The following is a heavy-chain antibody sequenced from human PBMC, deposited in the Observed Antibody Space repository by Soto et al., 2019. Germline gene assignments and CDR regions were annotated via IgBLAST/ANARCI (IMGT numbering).Heavy chain of an antibody. CDR3: AKVSDSSGWKYYYYGMDV. CDR1: GFTFSSYA. J-gene: IGHJ6*02. V-gene: IGHV3-23*01. D-gene: IGHD6-19*01. CDR2: ISGSGGST. Sequence: GGSLRLSCAASGFTFSSYAMSWVRQAPGKGLEWVSAISGSGGSTYYADSVKGRFTISRDNSKNTLYLQMNSLRAEDTAVYYCAKVSDSSGWKYYYYGMDVWGQGTTVTVSS.